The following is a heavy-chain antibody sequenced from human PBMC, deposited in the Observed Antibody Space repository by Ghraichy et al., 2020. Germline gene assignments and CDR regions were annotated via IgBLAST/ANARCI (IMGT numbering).Heavy chain of an antibody. D-gene: IGHD1-26*01. V-gene: IGHV3-23*01. J-gene: IGHJ4*02. CDR1: GFTFSSYA. CDR2: ISGSGGST. CDR3: AKAIVGAAPVYFDY. Sequence: GSLRLSCAASGFTFSSYAMSWVRQAPGKGLEWVSGISGSGGSTNYADSVKGRFTISRDNSKNTLYLQMNSLRAEDTAVFYCAKAIVGAAPVYFDYWGQGTLVTVSS.